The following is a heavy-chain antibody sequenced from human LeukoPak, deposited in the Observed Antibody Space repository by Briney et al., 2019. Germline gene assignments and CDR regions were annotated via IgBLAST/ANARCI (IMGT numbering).Heavy chain of an antibody. Sequence: GGSLRLSCAASGFTFDGYGMNWVRQAPGKGLEWVSDISSSGSNIYYADSVKGRFTISRDNAKNSLYLQMNSLRAEDTAVYYCTELGITMIGGVWGKGTPVTISS. CDR2: ISSSGSNI. CDR1: GFTFDGYG. D-gene: IGHD3-10*02. CDR3: TELGITMIGGV. J-gene: IGHJ6*04. V-gene: IGHV3-48*03.